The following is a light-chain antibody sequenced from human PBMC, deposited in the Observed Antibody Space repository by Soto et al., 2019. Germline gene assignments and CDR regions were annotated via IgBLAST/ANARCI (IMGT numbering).Light chain of an antibody. J-gene: IGLJ2*01. CDR3: PTWGTVHVV. CDR2: LNSDGSH. V-gene: IGLV4-69*01. CDR1: SGHSSYA. Sequence: QLVLTQSPSASASLGASVKLTCTPSSGHSSYAIAWHQQQPENGPRYLMKLNSDGSHSKGDGIPDRFSGSSSGAERYLTISSLQSEDEADYYCPTWGTVHVVFGGGTKLTVL.